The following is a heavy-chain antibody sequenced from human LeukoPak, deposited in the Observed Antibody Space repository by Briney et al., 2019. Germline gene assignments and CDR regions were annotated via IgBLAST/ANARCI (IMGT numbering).Heavy chain of an antibody. CDR1: GFTVSSNY. J-gene: IGHJ6*02. CDR2: IYSGGST. V-gene: IGHV3-53*01. D-gene: IGHD3-3*02. Sequence: PGGSLRLSCAASGFTVSSNYMSWVRQAPGKGLKWVSVIYSGGSTYYADSVKGRFTISRDNSKNTLYLQMNSLRAEDTAVYYCARAFLEWDYYYYGMDVWGQGTTVTVSS. CDR3: ARAFLEWDYYYYGMDV.